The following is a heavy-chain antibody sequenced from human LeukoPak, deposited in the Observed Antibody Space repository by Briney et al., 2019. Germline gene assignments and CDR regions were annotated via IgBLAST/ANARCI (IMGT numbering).Heavy chain of an antibody. V-gene: IGHV3-43*01. J-gene: IGHJ6*02. D-gene: IGHD3-10*01. CDR1: GFTFDDYT. CDR2: ISWDGGST. CDR3: AKGFRGKYGSGSSDYYGMDV. Sequence: GGSLRLSCAASGFTFDDYTMHWVRQAPGKGLEWVSLISWDGGSTYYADSVKGRFTISRDNSKNSPYLQMNSLRTEDTALYYCAKGFRGKYGSGSSDYYGMDVWGQGTTVTVSS.